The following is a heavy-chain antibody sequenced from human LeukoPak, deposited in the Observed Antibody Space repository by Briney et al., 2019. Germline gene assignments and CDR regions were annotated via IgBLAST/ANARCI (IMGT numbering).Heavy chain of an antibody. CDR2: IYRGGNT. CDR3: ARAARPTSDTSGSYWYNFDC. J-gene: IGHJ4*02. D-gene: IGHD3-22*01. CDR1: GFTVSGHP. V-gene: IGHV3-53*01. Sequence: PGGSLRLSCAASGFTVSGHPMSWVRQAPGKGLEWVSVIYRGGNTYYADSVKGRFTISTDNSKNTLYLQMNSLRAEDTAVYYCARAARPTSDTSGSYWYNFDCWGQGILVTVSS.